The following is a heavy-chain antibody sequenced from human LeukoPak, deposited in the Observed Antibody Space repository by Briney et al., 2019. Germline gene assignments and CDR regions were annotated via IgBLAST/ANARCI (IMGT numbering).Heavy chain of an antibody. D-gene: IGHD7-27*01. CDR1: GESFRGYY. J-gene: IGHJ2*01. V-gene: IGHV4-34*01. CDR3: ARDRTGEMFWYFDL. CDR2: INHTGRT. Sequence: SETLSLTCAVYGESFRGYYWTWIRQPPGKGLEWIGEINHTGRTNYNPSLKSRVTISVDTSMNQFSLKLSSVTAADTAVYYCARDRTGEMFWYFDLWGRGTLVTVPS.